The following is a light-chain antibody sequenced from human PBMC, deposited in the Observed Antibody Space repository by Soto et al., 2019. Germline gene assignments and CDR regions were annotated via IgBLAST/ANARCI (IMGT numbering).Light chain of an antibody. Sequence: QSALTQPASVSGSPGQSITISCTGTSSDVCGYDSVSWYQQHPGKAPKLLVYEVSNRPSGVSSRFSGSKSGNTASLTISGLQAEDEADYSCSSYSSTTTLVVFGGGTKVTVL. CDR2: EVS. CDR1: SSDVCGYDS. V-gene: IGLV2-14*01. J-gene: IGLJ2*01. CDR3: SSYSSTTTLVV.